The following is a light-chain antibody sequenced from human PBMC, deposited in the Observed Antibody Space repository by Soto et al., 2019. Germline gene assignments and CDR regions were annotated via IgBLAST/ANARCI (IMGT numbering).Light chain of an antibody. CDR3: GTWDVGLDSVV. J-gene: IGLJ2*01. CDR2: DNY. CDR1: GSNIGGNY. V-gene: IGLV1-51*01. Sequence: QSVLTQPPSVSEAPGQKVTISCSGSGSNIGGNYVSWYQQFPGTPPKLVIYDNYKRPSEIPDRFSASKSATSATLDITGLQTGDEADYYCGTWDVGLDSVVFGGGTKLTVL.